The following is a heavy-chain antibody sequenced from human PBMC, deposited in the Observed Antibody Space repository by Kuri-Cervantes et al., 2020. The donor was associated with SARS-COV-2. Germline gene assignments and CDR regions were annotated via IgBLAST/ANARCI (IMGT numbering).Heavy chain of an antibody. V-gene: IGHV4-61*01. Sequence: GSLRLSCTVSGGSISSSSYYWSWIRQPPGKGLEWIGYIYYSGSTNYNPSLKSRVTISVDTSKNQFSLKLSSVTAADTAVYYCARGRPAYYDFWSGYRAQGNYYDSSGYYYVSDAFDIWGQGTMVTVSS. D-gene: IGHD3-22*01. J-gene: IGHJ3*02. CDR3: ARGRPAYYDFWSGYRAQGNYYDSSGYYYVSDAFDI. CDR1: GGSISSSSYY. CDR2: IYYSGST.